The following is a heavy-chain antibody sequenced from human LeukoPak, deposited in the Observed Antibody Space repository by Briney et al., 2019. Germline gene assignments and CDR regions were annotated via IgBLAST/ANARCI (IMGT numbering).Heavy chain of an antibody. CDR3: ARDQVGGYGPVYYDYYIDV. CDR1: GFTVSSHY. Sequence: AGSLRLSCAASGFTVSSHYMSWVRQAPGKGLEWVSVIYSGGSTYYAASVKGRFTISRDNSKNKLYLQLNSVSAADTAVYYCARDQVGGYGPVYYDYYIDVWGKGTTVSVSS. V-gene: IGHV3-66*02. J-gene: IGHJ6*03. CDR2: IYSGGST. D-gene: IGHD3-10*01.